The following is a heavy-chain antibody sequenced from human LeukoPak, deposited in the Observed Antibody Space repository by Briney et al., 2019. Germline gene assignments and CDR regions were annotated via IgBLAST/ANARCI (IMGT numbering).Heavy chain of an antibody. D-gene: IGHD3-16*01. Sequence: GGSLRLSCAASGFIFSTYGMYWVRQAPGKGLEWVAFIRHDGSIKNYADSVKGRSTISRDNSKNTLYLQMNSLRAEDTAVYYCAKVSLADIDYWGQGTLVTVSS. CDR3: AKVSLADIDY. CDR2: IRHDGSIK. CDR1: GFIFSTYG. V-gene: IGHV3-30*02. J-gene: IGHJ4*02.